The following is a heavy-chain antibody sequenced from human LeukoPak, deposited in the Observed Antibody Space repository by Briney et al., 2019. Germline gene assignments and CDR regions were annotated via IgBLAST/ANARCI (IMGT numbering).Heavy chain of an antibody. V-gene: IGHV3-21*01. CDR3: VRGSYGAYDY. J-gene: IGHJ4*02. CDR2: ISPDSSYI. Sequence: GGSLRLSCAASGFNFNTYTMNWVRQAPGKGLEWVSSISPDSSYIYYADAVHGRFTVSRDNAKYSLYLQMNSLRAEDTAVYYCVRGSYGAYDYWGQGSLVTVSS. D-gene: IGHD4-17*01. CDR1: GFNFNTYT.